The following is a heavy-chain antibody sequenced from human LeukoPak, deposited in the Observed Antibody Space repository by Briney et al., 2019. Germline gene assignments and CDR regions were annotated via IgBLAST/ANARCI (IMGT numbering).Heavy chain of an antibody. CDR1: GFTFGTYA. V-gene: IGHV3-23*01. D-gene: IGHD2-2*01. Sequence: GGSLRLSCAASGFTFGTYAMTWVRQVPGKGLEWVSAISGSGGSTYYADSVKGRFTISRDNSKNTLYLQMNSLRAEDTAVYYCAKGLRPGPPSDAFDIWGQGTMVTVSS. CDR2: ISGSGGST. J-gene: IGHJ3*02. CDR3: AKGLRPGPPSDAFDI.